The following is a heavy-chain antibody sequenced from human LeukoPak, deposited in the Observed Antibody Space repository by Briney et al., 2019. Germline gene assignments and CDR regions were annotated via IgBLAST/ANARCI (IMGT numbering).Heavy chain of an antibody. CDR2: VNHSGST. J-gene: IGHJ4*02. V-gene: IGHV4-34*01. CDR3: ARSGDYYDSSGLNY. D-gene: IGHD3-22*01. CDR1: GGSFSGYY. Sequence: SSETLSLTCAVYGGSFSGYYWSWVRQPPRKGLEWSGEVNHSGSTNYNPSLKSRVTISVDTSKNQFSLKLSSVTAADTAVYYCARSGDYYDSSGLNYWGQGTLVTVSS.